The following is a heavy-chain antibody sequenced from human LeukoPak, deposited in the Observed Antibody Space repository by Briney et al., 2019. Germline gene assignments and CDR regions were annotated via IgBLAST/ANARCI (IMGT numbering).Heavy chain of an antibody. D-gene: IGHD3/OR15-3a*01. J-gene: IGHJ4*02. CDR1: GFIFSNHA. Sequence: PGGSLRLSCAASGFIFSNHAMTWVRQAPGRGLEWASVISGSDGSTYYADSVQGRFTISRDNSKNTLYLQMISLRVEDTAVYYCATSYYDFWTPYSAHWGQGTLVTVSS. V-gene: IGHV3-23*01. CDR2: ISGSDGST. CDR3: ATSYYDFWTPYSAH.